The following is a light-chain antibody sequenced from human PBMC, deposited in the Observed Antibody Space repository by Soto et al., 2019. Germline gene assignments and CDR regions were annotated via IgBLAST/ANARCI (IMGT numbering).Light chain of an antibody. CDR1: QSVGSK. CDR3: QQYNDWPRT. J-gene: IGKJ1*01. V-gene: IGKV3-15*01. Sequence: EIVMTQSPATLSVSQGERATLSCRASQSVGSKFAWFQQTPGQAPRLLIYGASTRATGIPARFSGSGSGSEFTLTISSLQSEDFAVYYCQQYNDWPRTFGQGTKVEIK. CDR2: GAS.